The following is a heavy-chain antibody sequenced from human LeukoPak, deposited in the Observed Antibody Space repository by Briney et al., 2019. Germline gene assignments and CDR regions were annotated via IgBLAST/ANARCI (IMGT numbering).Heavy chain of an antibody. CDR3: AGDPRTDAFDI. CDR1: GFTFSNYW. Sequence: TGGSLRLSCAASGFTFSNYWMSWVRQAPGKGLEWVANIRQDGSEKYYVDSVKGRFTISGDNAKNSLYLQMNSLRAEDTAVYFCAGDPRTDAFDIWGQGTMVTVSS. V-gene: IGHV3-7*04. CDR2: IRQDGSEK. J-gene: IGHJ3*02.